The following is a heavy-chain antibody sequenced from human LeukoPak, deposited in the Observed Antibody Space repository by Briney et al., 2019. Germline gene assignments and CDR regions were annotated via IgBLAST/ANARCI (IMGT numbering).Heavy chain of an antibody. Sequence: GGSLRLSCAASGFTFSSYGMHWVRQAPGKGLEWVAFIRYDGSNKYYADSVEGRFTISRDNSKNTLYLQMNSLRAEDTAVYYCAKDHGEYFDWLLDYFDYWGQGTLVTVSS. V-gene: IGHV3-30*02. CDR3: AKDHGEYFDWLLDYFDY. CDR1: GFTFSSYG. CDR2: IRYDGSNK. J-gene: IGHJ4*02. D-gene: IGHD3-9*01.